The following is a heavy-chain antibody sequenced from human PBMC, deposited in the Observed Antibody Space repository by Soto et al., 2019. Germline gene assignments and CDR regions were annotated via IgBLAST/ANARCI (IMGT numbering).Heavy chain of an antibody. J-gene: IGHJ3*02. CDR2: IIPIFGTA. CDR1: GGTFSSYA. CDR3: ARDTTVNDAFDS. Sequence: GASVKVSCKASGGTFSSYAISWVRQAPGQGLEWMGGIIPIFGTANYAQKFQGRVTITADESTSTAYMELSSLRSEDTAVYYCARDTTVNDAFDSWGQGTMVTVSS. V-gene: IGHV1-69*13. D-gene: IGHD4-4*01.